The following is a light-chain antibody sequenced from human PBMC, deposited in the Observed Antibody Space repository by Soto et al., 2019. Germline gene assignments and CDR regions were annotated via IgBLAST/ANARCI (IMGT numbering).Light chain of an antibody. J-gene: IGLJ2*01. CDR2: DVS. V-gene: IGLV2-14*01. Sequence: QSVLTQPASVSGSPGQSITISCTGTSSDVGGYNYVSWYQQHPGKAPKLMICDVSNRPSGVSNRFSGSKSGNTASLTISGLQAEHEADYYCSSYTSSSTVVFGGGTKLTVL. CDR3: SSYTSSSTVV. CDR1: SSDVGGYNY.